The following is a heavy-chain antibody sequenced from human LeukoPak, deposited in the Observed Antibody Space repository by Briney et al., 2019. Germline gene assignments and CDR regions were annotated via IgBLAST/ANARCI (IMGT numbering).Heavy chain of an antibody. V-gene: IGHV1-46*01. Sequence: GASVKVSCKASGSTFASYYMHWVRQAPGQGLEWMGTINPSDGSTTYEQKFQGRVTMTRDTSTSTVYMELSSLRSEDTAVYYCARFYSNGPGSAFDIWGQGTMVTVSS. D-gene: IGHD6-19*01. CDR1: GSTFASYY. CDR3: ARFYSNGPGSAFDI. J-gene: IGHJ3*02. CDR2: INPSDGST.